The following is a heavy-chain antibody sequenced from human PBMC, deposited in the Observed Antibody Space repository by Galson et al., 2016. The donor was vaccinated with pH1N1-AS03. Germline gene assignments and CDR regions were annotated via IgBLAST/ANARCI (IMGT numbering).Heavy chain of an antibody. CDR2: IRSVGDIK. Sequence: SLRLSCAASAFTFSRYGMHWVRQAPGKGLEWVACIRSVGDIKFYADSVKGRFTISRDNSENTVHLQMNSLRAEDTAVYYCAKDTGEGHNNGADYWGQGTLVTVSS. CDR1: AFTFSRYG. CDR3: AKDTGEGHNNGADY. J-gene: IGHJ4*02. V-gene: IGHV3-30*02. D-gene: IGHD5-24*01.